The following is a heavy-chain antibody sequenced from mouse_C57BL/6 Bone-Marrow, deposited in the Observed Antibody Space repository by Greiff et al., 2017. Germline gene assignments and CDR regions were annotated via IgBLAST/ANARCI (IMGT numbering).Heavy chain of an antibody. CDR3: ARGNWAEDYAMDY. CDR1: GYTFTSYN. CDR2: IYPGNGDT. V-gene: IGHV1-12*01. D-gene: IGHD4-1*01. Sequence: QVQLKQSGAELVRPGASVKMSCKASGYTFTSYNMHWVKQTPRQGLEWIGAIYPGNGDTSYNQKFKGKATLTVDKSSSTAYMQLRSLTSEDYAVYFCARGNWAEDYAMDYWGQGTSVTVSS. J-gene: IGHJ4*01.